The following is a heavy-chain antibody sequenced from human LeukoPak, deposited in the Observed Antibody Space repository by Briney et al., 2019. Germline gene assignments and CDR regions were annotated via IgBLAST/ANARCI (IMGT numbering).Heavy chain of an antibody. CDR3: AKDVEEMRFLAGLDV. Sequence: PGGSLRLSCAVSGLTFDDYAMHWVRQVPGKGLEWVSGISWNSGSIDYADSVKGRFTISRDNAKNFLYLQMNSLRIEDTALYYCAKDVEEMRFLAGLDVWGQGTTVTVSS. D-gene: IGHD5-24*01. V-gene: IGHV3-9*01. CDR1: GLTFDDYA. CDR2: ISWNSGSI. J-gene: IGHJ6*02.